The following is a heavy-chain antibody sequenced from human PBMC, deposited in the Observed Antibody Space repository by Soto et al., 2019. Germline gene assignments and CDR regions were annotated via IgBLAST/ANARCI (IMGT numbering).Heavy chain of an antibody. CDR1: GGSFSGYY. CDR3: ARGRLMYCSSTSCRNYYYYYMDV. J-gene: IGHJ6*03. Sequence: QVQLQQWGAGLLKPSETLSLTCAVYGGSFSGYYWSWIRQPPGKGLEWIGEINHSGSTNHNPALTSRVTISVDTSKNQLSLKLSSVTAADTAVYYCARGRLMYCSSTSCRNYYYYYMDVWGKGTTVTVSS. V-gene: IGHV4-34*01. CDR2: INHSGST. D-gene: IGHD2-2*01.